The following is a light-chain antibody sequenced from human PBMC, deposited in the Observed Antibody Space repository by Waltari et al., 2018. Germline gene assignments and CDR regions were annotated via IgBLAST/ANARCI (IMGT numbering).Light chain of an antibody. CDR3: QQSYSTPRT. V-gene: IGKV1-39*01. J-gene: IGKJ4*01. Sequence: DIQVTQSPSSLSASVGDSITFTFRTSQIIRTYLNWYQQKPGKAPKALNYASSTLLSGVPSRFSGSASGTHFNLTISSLQPEDVATYYCQQSYSTPRTFGGGTKVDI. CDR2: ASS. CDR1: QIIRTY.